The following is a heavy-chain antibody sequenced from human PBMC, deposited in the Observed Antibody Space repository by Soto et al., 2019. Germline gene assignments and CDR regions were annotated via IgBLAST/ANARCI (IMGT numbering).Heavy chain of an antibody. D-gene: IGHD5-18*01. V-gene: IGHV3-30-3*01. J-gene: IGHJ4*02. CDR3: ARDRRFGNGYSLGFDY. Sequence: QVQLVESGGGMVQPGRSLRLSCVGTGFSFSSYSMHWVRQAPGKGLEWVAVVSFDGNNKYYANSVKDRFTVSRDNSKNTMYVQMNSLKPEDTAVYYCARDRRFGNGYSLGFDYWGQGTLVTVSS. CDR1: GFSFSSYS. CDR2: VSFDGNNK.